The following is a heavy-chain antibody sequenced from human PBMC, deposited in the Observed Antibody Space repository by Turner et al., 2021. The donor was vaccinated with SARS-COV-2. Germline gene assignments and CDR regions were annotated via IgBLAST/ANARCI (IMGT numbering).Heavy chain of an antibody. D-gene: IGHD2-15*01. J-gene: IGHJ6*02. Sequence: EVQLVETGAGLIKPGGSLRLSCAASGFTVSSNYMSWVRQAPGKGLEWVSVIYSGGSTFYADSVKGRFTISRDNSKNTLYLQMNSLRAEDTAVYYCARDIVVYGMDVWGQGTTVTVSS. V-gene: IGHV3-53*02. CDR1: GFTVSSNY. CDR3: ARDIVVYGMDV. CDR2: IYSGGST.